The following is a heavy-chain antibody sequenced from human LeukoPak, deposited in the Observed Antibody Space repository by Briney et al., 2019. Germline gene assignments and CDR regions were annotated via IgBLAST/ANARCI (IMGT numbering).Heavy chain of an antibody. D-gene: IGHD2-2*01. CDR2: IYSGGST. CDR1: GFTVSSNY. Sequence: GGSLRLSCAASGFTVSSNYMSWVREAPGKGLEWVSVIYSGGSTYYADSVKGRFTISRDNSKNTLYLQMNSLRAEDTAVYYCARDGRYCSSTSCLYYYYGMDVWGKGTTVTVSS. CDR3: ARDGRYCSSTSCLYYYYGMDV. J-gene: IGHJ6*04. V-gene: IGHV3-66*02.